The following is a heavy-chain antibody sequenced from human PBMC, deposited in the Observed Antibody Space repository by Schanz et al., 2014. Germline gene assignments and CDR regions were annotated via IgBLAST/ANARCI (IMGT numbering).Heavy chain of an antibody. CDR1: GFTVSSNY. Sequence: EVQLVESGGGLIQPGGSLRLSCVASGFTVSSNYMSWVRQAPGKGLVWVSRINSDGSTTIYADSVKGRFTISRDNAKNTLYLQMNSLRAEDTAVYYCAREKRRTEVVLDHWGQGTLVTVSS. CDR3: AREKRRTEVVLDH. CDR2: INSDGSTT. J-gene: IGHJ4*02. V-gene: IGHV3-74*01.